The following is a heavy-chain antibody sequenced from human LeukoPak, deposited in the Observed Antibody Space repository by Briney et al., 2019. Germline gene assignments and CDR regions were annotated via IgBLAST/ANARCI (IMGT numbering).Heavy chain of an antibody. Sequence: SETLSLTCTVSGGSISSYYWSWIRQPPGKGLEWIGYIYYSGSTNYNPSLKSRVTISVDTSKNQFSLKLSSVTAADTAVYYCAILIMVRGAREGYWGQGTLVTVSS. CDR1: GGSISSYY. D-gene: IGHD3-10*01. CDR3: AILIMVRGAREGY. CDR2: IYYSGST. V-gene: IGHV4-59*01. J-gene: IGHJ4*02.